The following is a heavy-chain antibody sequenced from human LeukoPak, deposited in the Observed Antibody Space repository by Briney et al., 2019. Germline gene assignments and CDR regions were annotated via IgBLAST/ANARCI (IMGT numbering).Heavy chain of an antibody. J-gene: IGHJ4*02. CDR2: IYQSGST. CDR1: GGSISSGGYY. Sequence: SQTLSLTCTVSGGSISSGGYYWGWIRQPPGKGLEWIGYIYQSGSTYYNPSLKSRVTISVDRSKNQFSLKLSSVTAADRAVYYCARGWGDVAVPAAIHYLDYWGQGTLVTASS. CDR3: ARGWGDVAVPAAIHYLDY. D-gene: IGHD2-2*02. V-gene: IGHV4-30-2*01.